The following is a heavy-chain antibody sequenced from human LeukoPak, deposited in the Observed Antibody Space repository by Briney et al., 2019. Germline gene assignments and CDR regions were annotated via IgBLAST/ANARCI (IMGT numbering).Heavy chain of an antibody. J-gene: IGHJ4*02. CDR2: ISTSNSYI. CDR1: GFTFSSYN. Sequence: GGSLRLSCAASGFTFSSYNMNWVRQAPGKGLEWVSSISTSNSYIYYADSVKGRFTISRDNAKNSLYLQMNSLRAEDTAVHYCASTDDNSGWYLHYWGQGTLVAVSS. V-gene: IGHV3-21*01. D-gene: IGHD6-19*01. CDR3: ASTDDNSGWYLHY.